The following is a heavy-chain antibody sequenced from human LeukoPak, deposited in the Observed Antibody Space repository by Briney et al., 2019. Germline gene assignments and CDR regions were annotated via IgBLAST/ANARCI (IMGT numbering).Heavy chain of an antibody. Sequence: PGGSLRLSCAASGFTFSSYWMSWVRHAPGKGLEWVANIKQEGSEKYYVHSVKGRFTISRDNAKNSLYLQMNSLRAEDTAVYYCARVQPLEWLTHSFDYWGQGTLVTVSS. J-gene: IGHJ4*02. V-gene: IGHV3-7*01. CDR3: ARVQPLEWLTHSFDY. CDR2: IKQEGSEK. CDR1: GFTFSSYW. D-gene: IGHD3-3*01.